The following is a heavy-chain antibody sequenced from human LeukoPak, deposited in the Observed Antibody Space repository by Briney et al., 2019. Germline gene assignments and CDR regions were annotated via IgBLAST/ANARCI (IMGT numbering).Heavy chain of an antibody. Sequence: PGRYLRLSCAASGFTFSSYAMKWVRQAPGKGPEWVSGISGSGGSTYYADSVKGRFTISRDNSKNTLYLQMNSLRAEDTAVYYCVKADSGDDLLFDYWGQGTLVTVSS. J-gene: IGHJ4*02. CDR2: ISGSGGST. CDR1: GFTFSSYA. CDR3: VKADSGDDLLFDY. V-gene: IGHV3-23*01. D-gene: IGHD5-12*01.